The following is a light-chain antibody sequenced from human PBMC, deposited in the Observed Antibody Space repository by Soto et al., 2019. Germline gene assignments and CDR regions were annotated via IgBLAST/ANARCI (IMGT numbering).Light chain of an antibody. CDR3: QQYNHGWT. Sequence: DLQMTQFPSTLSASVGDTVTITFRASKPMTTWLAWYHQRPGTAPKLLIFGASTLQSGVSSRFTGGGSGTEITLTSTDLQPEDLGTYFCQQYNHGWTFGQGTKVEVK. J-gene: IGKJ1*01. V-gene: IGKV1-5*03. CDR1: KPMTTW. CDR2: GAS.